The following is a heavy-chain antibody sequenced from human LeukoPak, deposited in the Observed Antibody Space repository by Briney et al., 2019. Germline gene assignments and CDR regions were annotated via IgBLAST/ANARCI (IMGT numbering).Heavy chain of an antibody. Sequence: PGGSLRLSCATSGFTFSTYWMNWVRQAPGKGLEWVANIKPDGTEKYYVDSVKGRFTISRDNAKNSLYLQMSSLRAEDTAVYYCARGLRGPQASFWGQGTLVTVSS. CDR3: ARGLRGPQASF. CDR1: GFTFSTYW. D-gene: IGHD2-8*01. CDR2: IKPDGTEK. J-gene: IGHJ4*02. V-gene: IGHV3-7*03.